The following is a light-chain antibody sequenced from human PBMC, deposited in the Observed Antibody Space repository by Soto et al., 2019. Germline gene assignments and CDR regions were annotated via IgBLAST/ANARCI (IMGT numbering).Light chain of an antibody. V-gene: IGKV3-11*01. J-gene: IGKJ4*01. CDR1: QSVTTF. CDR3: QQLTIWPPT. CDR2: DAS. Sequence: EIVLTQSPVTLSLSPGERATLSCRASQSVTTFLASYQQKPGQAPRLLIYDASKRSPGIPARFSGSGSGTAFTLTISSLGPEDFAVYYRQQLTIWPPTFVAGTKVEIK.